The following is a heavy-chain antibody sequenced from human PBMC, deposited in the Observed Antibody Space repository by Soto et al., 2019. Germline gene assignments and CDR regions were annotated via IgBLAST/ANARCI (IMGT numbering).Heavy chain of an antibody. Sequence: ASVKVSCKASGYTFTSYAMHWVRQAPGQRLEWMGWINAGNGNTKYSQKFQGRVTITRDTSASTAYMELSSLRSEDTAVYYCAREITMVRGVISLPPSYWGQGTLVTVSS. D-gene: IGHD3-10*01. V-gene: IGHV1-3*01. CDR2: INAGNGNT. CDR3: AREITMVRGVISLPPSY. J-gene: IGHJ4*02. CDR1: GYTFTSYA.